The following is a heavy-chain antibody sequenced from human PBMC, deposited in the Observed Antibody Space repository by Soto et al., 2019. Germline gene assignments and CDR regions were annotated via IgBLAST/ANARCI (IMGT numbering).Heavy chain of an antibody. J-gene: IGHJ4*02. V-gene: IGHV3-33*01. D-gene: IGHD3-10*01. Sequence: QVQLVESGGGVVQPGRSLRLSCAASGFTFSSYGMHWVRQAPGKGLEWVAIIYNDGTNKYYADSVKGRFAISRDNSENPLYLQMTRLRVEDTAVYYCARDGFGSSLYYWGQGTLVTVSS. CDR3: ARDGFGSSLYY. CDR2: IYNDGTNK. CDR1: GFTFSSYG.